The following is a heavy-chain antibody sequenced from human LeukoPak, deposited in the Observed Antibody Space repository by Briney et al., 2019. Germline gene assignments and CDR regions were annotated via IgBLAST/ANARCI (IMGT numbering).Heavy chain of an antibody. V-gene: IGHV4-59*01. J-gene: IGHJ3*01. CDR2: IYYSGST. Sequence: PSETLSLTCTVSGGSISSYYWSWIRQPPGKGLEWIGYIYYSGSTNYNPSLRSRVTISGDTSKNQFSLKLNSVTAADTAVYYCARDHIVGAPRRAFDVWGQGTMVTVSS. D-gene: IGHD1-26*01. CDR1: GGSISSYY. CDR3: ARDHIVGAPRRAFDV.